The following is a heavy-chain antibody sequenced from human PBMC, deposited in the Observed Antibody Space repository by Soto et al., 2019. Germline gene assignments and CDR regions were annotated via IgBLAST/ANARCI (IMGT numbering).Heavy chain of an antibody. D-gene: IGHD2-2*01. CDR2: IYHSGST. J-gene: IGHJ6*02. Sequence: QLQLQESGSGLVKPSQTLSLTCAVSGGSISSGGYSWSWIRPPPGKGLEWIGYIYHSGSTYYNPSLKSRVTISVDRSKNQFSLKLSSVTAADTAVYYCARGVGYCSSTSCYGYYYGMDVWGQGTTVTVSS. CDR1: GGSISSGGYS. V-gene: IGHV4-30-2*01. CDR3: ARGVGYCSSTSCYGYYYGMDV.